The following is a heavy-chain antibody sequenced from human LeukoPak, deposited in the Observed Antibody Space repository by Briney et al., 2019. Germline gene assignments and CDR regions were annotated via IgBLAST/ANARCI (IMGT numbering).Heavy chain of an antibody. J-gene: IGHJ4*02. Sequence: PSQTLSLTCTVSGGPISSGDYYWSWIRQPRGKGLEWIGYIYYSGSTYYNPSLKSRVTISVDTSKNQFSLKLSSVTAADTAVYYCASLSASFSFDYWGQGTLVTVSS. V-gene: IGHV4-30-4*08. D-gene: IGHD2-2*01. CDR3: ASLSASFSFDY. CDR2: IYYSGST. CDR1: GGPISSGDYY.